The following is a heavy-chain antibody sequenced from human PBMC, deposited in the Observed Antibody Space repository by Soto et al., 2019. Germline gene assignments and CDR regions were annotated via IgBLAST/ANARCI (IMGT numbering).Heavy chain of an antibody. V-gene: IGHV4-39*01. CDR1: GGSISSSSYY. Sequence: QLQLQESGPGLVKPSETLSLTCTVSGGSISSSSYYWGWIRQPPGKGLEWIGSIYYSGSTYYNPSLKSLVPISVETSKNQFSLKLSSVTAADTAVYYCASHNIVVVTAKFYPWGQGTLVTVSS. CDR2: IYYSGST. D-gene: IGHD2-21*02. CDR3: ASHNIVVVTAKFYP. J-gene: IGHJ5*02.